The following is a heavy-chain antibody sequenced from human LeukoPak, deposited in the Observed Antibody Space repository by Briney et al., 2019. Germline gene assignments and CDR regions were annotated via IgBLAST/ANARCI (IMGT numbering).Heavy chain of an antibody. CDR1: GGTFSSYA. CDR2: IIPIFGIA. Sequence: SVKVSCKASGGTFSSYAISCVRQAPGQGLEWMGRIIPIFGIANYAQKFQGRVTITADKSTSTAYMELSSLRSEDTAVYYCARGVQGGGRLNGMDVWGQGTTVTVSS. J-gene: IGHJ6*02. CDR3: ARGVQGGGRLNGMDV. D-gene: IGHD2-15*01. V-gene: IGHV1-69*04.